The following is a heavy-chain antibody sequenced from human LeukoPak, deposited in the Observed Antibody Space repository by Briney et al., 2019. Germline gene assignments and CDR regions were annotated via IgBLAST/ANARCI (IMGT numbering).Heavy chain of an antibody. J-gene: IGHJ3*02. CDR3: AKVPGDDLFDAFDI. V-gene: IGHV4-39*02. CDR2: ISYRGNT. CDR1: GDSISHSDYF. Sequence: KTSETLSLTCIVSGDSISHSDYFWGWIRQPPGKGLEWIGTISYRGNTYYNPSLKSRVTISKDTSKNHFSLKLSSVTVADMAVYYCAKVPGDDLFDAFDIWGQGRLVSVSS. D-gene: IGHD1-1*01.